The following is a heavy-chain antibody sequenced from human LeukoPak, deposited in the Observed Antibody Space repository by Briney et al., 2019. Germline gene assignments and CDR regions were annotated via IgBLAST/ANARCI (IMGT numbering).Heavy chain of an antibody. CDR3: AVPLTLAATAY. V-gene: IGHV3-23*01. J-gene: IGHJ4*02. Sequence: GGSLRLSCAASGFTFTSSAMRWVRQAPGKGLEWVSAISGSGVSTYYADSVKGRFTISRDNSKNTLYLQMNSLRVEDTAIYYCAVPLTLAATAYWGQGTLVTVSS. D-gene: IGHD2-15*01. CDR2: ISGSGVST. CDR1: GFTFTSSA.